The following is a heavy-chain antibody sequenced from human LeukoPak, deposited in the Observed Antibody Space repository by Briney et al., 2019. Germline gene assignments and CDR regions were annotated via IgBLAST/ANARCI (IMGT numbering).Heavy chain of an antibody. V-gene: IGHV3-33*08. CDR3: ARDHAVG. CDR2: IWSDGINK. CDR1: GFPFSTHW. J-gene: IGHJ4*02. D-gene: IGHD6-19*01. Sequence: PGGSLRLSCAASGFPFSTHWMSWVRQAPGKGLEWVAAIWSDGINKYSADSVKGRFTISRDNSKNTLYLQMNSLRVEDTAVYYCARDHAVGWGQGTLVTVSS.